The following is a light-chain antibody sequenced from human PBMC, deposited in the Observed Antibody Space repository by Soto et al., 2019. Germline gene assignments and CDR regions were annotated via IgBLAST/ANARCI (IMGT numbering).Light chain of an antibody. Sequence: DIVMTQSPLSLPVTPGEPASISCRSSQSLLHSNGYNYLDWYLQKPAQSPQLLIYVCSNRASGVPDRFRGSGSGTDFTLKISRVEAEDVGVYYCMQALQTPWTFGQGTKVEIK. V-gene: IGKV2-28*01. J-gene: IGKJ1*01. CDR1: QSLLHSNGYNY. CDR2: VCS. CDR3: MQALQTPWT.